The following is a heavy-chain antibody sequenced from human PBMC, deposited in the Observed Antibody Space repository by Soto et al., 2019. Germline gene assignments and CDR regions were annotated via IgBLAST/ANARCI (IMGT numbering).Heavy chain of an antibody. CDR1: GGSISSGGYY. J-gene: IGHJ4*02. V-gene: IGHV4-31*03. CDR3: AVVVPARFDY. CDR2: IYYSGST. D-gene: IGHD2-2*01. Sequence: SETLSLTCTVSGGSISSGGYYWSWIRQHPGKVLEWIGYIYYSGSTYYNPSLKSRVTISVDTSKNQFSLKLSSVTAADTAVYYCAVVVPARFDYWGQGTLVTVSS.